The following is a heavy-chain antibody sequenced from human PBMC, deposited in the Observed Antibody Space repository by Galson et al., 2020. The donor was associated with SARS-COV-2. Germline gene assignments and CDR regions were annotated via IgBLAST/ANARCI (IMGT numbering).Heavy chain of an antibody. CDR1: GGSISSSYY. J-gene: IGHJ5*02. V-gene: IGHV4-39*01. CDR2: ISYSGSS. D-gene: IGHD5-12*01. CDR3: ARRGGSGYGSGWFDP. Sequence: SETLSLTCTVSGGSISSSYYWGWIRQPPGEGLEWIGIISYSGSSYYNPSLKSRATMSVDTSMNQFSLKLTSVTAADTAVYYCARRGGSGYGSGWFDPWGQETLVTVSS.